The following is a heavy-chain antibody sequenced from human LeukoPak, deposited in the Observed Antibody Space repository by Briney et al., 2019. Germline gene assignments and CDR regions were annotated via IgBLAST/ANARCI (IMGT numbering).Heavy chain of an antibody. D-gene: IGHD4-17*01. CDR3: ARGPHFYGDYIRSFPDAFHL. CDR2: IRHGGVT. J-gene: IGHJ3*01. V-gene: IGHV4-34*01. Sequence: SETLSLTCGVSGESFSSYFWSWIRQSPGEGLEWLGQIRHGGVTTYNPSLMGRVTISVDTSNNQFSLILTSVTAADTAVYYCARGPHFYGDYIRSFPDAFHLWGRGTVVSISS. CDR1: GESFSSYF.